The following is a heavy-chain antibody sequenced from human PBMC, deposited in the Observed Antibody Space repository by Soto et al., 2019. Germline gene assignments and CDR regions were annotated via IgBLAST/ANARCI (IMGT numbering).Heavy chain of an antibody. Sequence: SETLSLTCTVSGGSISNYYWSWIRQPPGKGLEWIGSIYYSGTTNYNPSLMSRVTISVDTSKNQFSLQLNSVTTADTAVYYCARDGVKSSSWTEPNWFDPWGQGTLVTVSS. J-gene: IGHJ5*02. D-gene: IGHD6-13*01. V-gene: IGHV4-59*01. CDR3: ARDGVKSSSWTEPNWFDP. CDR1: GGSISNYY. CDR2: IYYSGTT.